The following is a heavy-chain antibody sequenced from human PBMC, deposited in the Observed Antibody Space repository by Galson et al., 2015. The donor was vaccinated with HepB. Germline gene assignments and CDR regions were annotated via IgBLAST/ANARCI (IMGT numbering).Heavy chain of an antibody. CDR3: TRGIYDSLTTYHYQFDY. V-gene: IGHV4-39*07. D-gene: IGHD3-9*01. J-gene: IGHJ4*02. CDR2: TSYSGRT. Sequence: ETLSLTCTVSGASISSSNYYWAWIRRPPGKGLEWIGSTSYSGRTYYNPSLESRVSISVDTSNNQVSLQLSSVTAADTAVYYCTRGIYDSLTTYHYQFDYWGQGALSPSPQ. CDR1: GASISSSNYY.